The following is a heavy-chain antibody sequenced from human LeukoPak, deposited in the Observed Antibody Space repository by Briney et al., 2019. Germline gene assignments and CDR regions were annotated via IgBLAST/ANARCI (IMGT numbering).Heavy chain of an antibody. J-gene: IGHJ6*02. CDR3: THNYYDSSGYSDTENYYYYGMDV. Sequence: GGSLRLSCAASGFTFSGSAMHWVRQASGKGLEWVGRIRSKANSYATAYAASVKGRFTISRDDSKNTAYLQMNSLKTEDTAVYYCTHNYYDSSGYSDTENYYYYGMDVWGQGTTVTVSS. V-gene: IGHV3-73*01. CDR1: GFTFSGSA. D-gene: IGHD3-22*01. CDR2: IRSKANSYAT.